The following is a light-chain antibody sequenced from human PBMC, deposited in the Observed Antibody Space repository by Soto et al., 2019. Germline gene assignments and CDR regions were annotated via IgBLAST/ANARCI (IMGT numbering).Light chain of an antibody. J-gene: IGLJ1*01. V-gene: IGLV1-40*01. CDR1: SSNIGAGYD. Sequence: QSVLTQPPSVSGAPGQRVTIACTGSSSNIGAGYDVPWYQQLPGTAPKLLIYANNNRPSGVPDRFSGSNSGTSASLAITGLQAEDEADYYCQSYDSSLSGSGGLGTGTKLPVL. CDR3: QSYDSSLSGSGG. CDR2: ANN.